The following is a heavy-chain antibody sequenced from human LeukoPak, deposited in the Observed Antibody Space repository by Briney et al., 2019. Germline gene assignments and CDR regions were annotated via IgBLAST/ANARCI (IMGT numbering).Heavy chain of an antibody. V-gene: IGHV1-2*02. CDR2: INPNTGGT. CDR1: GYTFTDYY. Sequence: ASVKISCKASGYTFTDYYMHWVRQAPGQGLEWMGWINPNTGGTNYAQKFQGRVTMTRDTSISTPYMELSWLRSDDTAVYYCARALYTSRSYLATFSPTNFDYWGQGTLVTISS. D-gene: IGHD6-13*01. J-gene: IGHJ4*02. CDR3: ARALYTSRSYLATFSPTNFDY.